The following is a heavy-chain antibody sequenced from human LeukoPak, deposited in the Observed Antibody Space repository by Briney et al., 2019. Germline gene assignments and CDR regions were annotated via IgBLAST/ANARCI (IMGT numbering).Heavy chain of an antibody. D-gene: IGHD2-15*01. CDR3: ARVGIGYCSGGTCYFDY. Sequence: GESLKISCKGSGYSSTSYWIGWVRQMPGKGLEWMGIIYPGDSDTRYSPSFQGQVTISADKSISTAYLQWSSLKASDTAMYYCARVGIGYCSGGTCYFDYWGQGIQVTVSS. CDR1: GYSSTSYW. CDR2: IYPGDSDT. J-gene: IGHJ4*02. V-gene: IGHV5-51*01.